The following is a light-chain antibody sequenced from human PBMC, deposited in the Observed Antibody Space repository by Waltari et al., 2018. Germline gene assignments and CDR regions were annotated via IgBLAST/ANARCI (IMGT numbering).Light chain of an antibody. V-gene: IGLV2-14*01. CDR2: DVS. Sequence: QSALTQPASVSGSPGQSTTVSCTGTSTDVGAYNYFHWYQQRPSKAPKLMISDVSNRLSGFSDRVSGSKAGNTASLSISGLQAEDDADYYCSSFPNSGSWVFGGGTKVTVL. CDR3: SSFPNSGSWV. J-gene: IGLJ3*02. CDR1: STDVGAYNY.